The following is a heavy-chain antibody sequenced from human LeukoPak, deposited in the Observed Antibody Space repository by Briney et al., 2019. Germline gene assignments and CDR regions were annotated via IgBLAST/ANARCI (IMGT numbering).Heavy chain of an antibody. CDR1: GGSISSGTYY. D-gene: IGHD1-26*01. CDR2: IYHSGST. Sequence: PSQTLSLTCTVSGGSISSGTYYWSWIRQPAGKGLEWIGSIYHSGSTYYNPSLKSRVTISVDTSKNQFSLKLSSVTAADTAVYYCARAGGVGATDYWGQGTLVTVSS. J-gene: IGHJ4*02. V-gene: IGHV4-61*02. CDR3: ARAGGVGATDY.